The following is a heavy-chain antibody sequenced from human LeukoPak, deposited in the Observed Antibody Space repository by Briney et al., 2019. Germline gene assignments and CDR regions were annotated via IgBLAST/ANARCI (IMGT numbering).Heavy chain of an antibody. V-gene: IGHV3-33*01. J-gene: IGHJ6*02. CDR1: GSTFSTYG. D-gene: IGHD5-18*01. CDR3: ARVMDRTILEFWPYYHYGMDV. CDR2: IWYDGSNK. Sequence: GGSLRLSCAASGSTFSTYGMHWVRQAPGKGLEWVAVIWYDGSNKYYADSVEGRFTISRDNSKNTLYLQMNSLRAEDTAVYYCARVMDRTILEFWPYYHYGMDVWGQGTTVTVSS.